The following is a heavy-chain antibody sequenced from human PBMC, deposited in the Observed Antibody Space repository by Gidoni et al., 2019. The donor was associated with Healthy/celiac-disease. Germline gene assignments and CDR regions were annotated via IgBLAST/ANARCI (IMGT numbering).Heavy chain of an antibody. J-gene: IGHJ5*02. CDR2: SYSGGST. CDR1: VFTVSSNY. CDR3: ARGGGAAAGTEWFDP. V-gene: IGHV3-66*02. Sequence: EVQLVESGGGLVQPGGSLIMSCAASVFTVSSNYMSWVRQAPGKGLEWVSVSYSGGSTYYADSVKGRFTISRDNSKNTLYLQMNSLRAEDTAVYYCARGGGAAAGTEWFDPWGQGTLVTVSS. D-gene: IGHD6-13*01.